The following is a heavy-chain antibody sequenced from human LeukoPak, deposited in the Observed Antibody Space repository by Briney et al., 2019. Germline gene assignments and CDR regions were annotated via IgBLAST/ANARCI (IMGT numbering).Heavy chain of an antibody. CDR2: VHYSGST. CDR3: AKAFDYALDV. Sequence: SETLSLTCSVSADSISNYYCNWIRQPPGKGLEWIGYVHYSGSTNHNPSLKSRVTTSVDTSKNQCSLRLSSVTAADTAIYYCAKAFDYALDVWGQGTTVTVSS. J-gene: IGHJ6*02. CDR1: ADSISNYY. V-gene: IGHV4-59*12.